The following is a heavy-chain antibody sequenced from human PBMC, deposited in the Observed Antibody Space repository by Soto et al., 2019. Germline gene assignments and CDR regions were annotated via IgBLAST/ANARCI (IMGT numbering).Heavy chain of an antibody. D-gene: IGHD2-2*01. CDR2: IYPGDSDT. CDR3: ARRNIVVVPPANAYYYYMDV. CDR1: GYSFTSYW. V-gene: IGHV5-51*01. Sequence: VESLKISCKGSGYSFTSYWIGWVRQMPGKGLEWMGIIYPGDSDTRYSPSFQGQVTISADKSISTAYLQWSSLKASDTAMYYCARRNIVVVPPANAYYYYMDVWGKGTTVTVSS. J-gene: IGHJ6*03.